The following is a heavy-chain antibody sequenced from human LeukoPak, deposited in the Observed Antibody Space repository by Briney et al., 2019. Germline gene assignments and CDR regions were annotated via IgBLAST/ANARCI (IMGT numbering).Heavy chain of an antibody. D-gene: IGHD3-10*01. CDR3: ARAYYYGSGSYPPPWYFDL. CDR2: PSYDGSNE. J-gene: IGHJ2*01. CDR1: GFSFSNFA. Sequence: PGGSLRLSCAASGFSFSNFAMHWVRQAPGKGLEWVAVPSYDGSNEYYGESLKGRFSISRDNSQSTVFLQMNRLRAEDTAVYYCARAYYYGSGSYPPPWYFDLWGRGTLVTVSS. V-gene: IGHV3-30*03.